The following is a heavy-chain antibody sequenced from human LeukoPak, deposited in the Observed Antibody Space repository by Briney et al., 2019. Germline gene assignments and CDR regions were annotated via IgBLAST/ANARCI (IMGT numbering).Heavy chain of an antibody. Sequence: PSETLSLTCAVYGGSFSGYYWSWIRQPPGKGLEWIGEINHSGSTNYNPSLKSRVTISVDTSKNQFSLKLSSVTAADTAVYYCASLDYYYDSIGYYSDYWGQGTLVTVSS. V-gene: IGHV4-34*01. D-gene: IGHD3-22*01. J-gene: IGHJ4*02. CDR1: GGSFSGYY. CDR2: INHSGST. CDR3: ASLDYYYDSIGYYSDY.